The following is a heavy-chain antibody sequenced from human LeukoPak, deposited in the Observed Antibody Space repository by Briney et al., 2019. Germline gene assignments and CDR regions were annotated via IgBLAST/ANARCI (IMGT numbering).Heavy chain of an antibody. CDR2: IYAGGST. J-gene: IGHJ4*02. CDR3: ARGGGAFCGADCYRNFDH. V-gene: IGHV3-66*02. D-gene: IGHD2-21*02. CDR1: GLTVSSTY. Sequence: GESLRLSCAVSGLTVSSTYMSWVRQAPGKGLEWVSVIYAGGSTYYADSVKGRFTISRDNSKSTLHLQMNSLRPDDTALYYCARGGGAFCGADCYRNFDHWGQGALVTVSS.